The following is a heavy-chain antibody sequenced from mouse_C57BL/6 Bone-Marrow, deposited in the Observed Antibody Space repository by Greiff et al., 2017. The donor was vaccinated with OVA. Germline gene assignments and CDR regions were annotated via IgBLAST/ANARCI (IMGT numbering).Heavy chain of an antibody. Sequence: VQLQQSGTVLARPGASVKMSCKTSGYTFTSYCMHWVTQRPGQGLAWIGAIYPGNSDTSYNQKFKGKAKLTAVTSASTAYMELSSLTNEDSAVYYCTDFFDYWGQGTTLTVSS. V-gene: IGHV1-5*01. CDR1: GYTFTSYC. CDR2: IYPGNSDT. CDR3: TDFFDY. J-gene: IGHJ2*01.